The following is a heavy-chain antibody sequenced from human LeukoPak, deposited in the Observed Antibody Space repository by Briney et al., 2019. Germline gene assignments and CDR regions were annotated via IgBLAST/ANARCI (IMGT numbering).Heavy chain of an antibody. CDR1: GYTFTGYY. V-gene: IGHV1-2*02. CDR3: AREGILATIWDFDY. Sequence: ASVKVSCKASGYTFTGYYMHWVRQAPGQGLEWMGWINPNSGGTNYAQEFQDRITMTRDTSISTAYMELSRLRSDDTAVYYCAREGILATIWDFDYWGQGTLVTAS. J-gene: IGHJ4*02. D-gene: IGHD5-24*01. CDR2: INPNSGGT.